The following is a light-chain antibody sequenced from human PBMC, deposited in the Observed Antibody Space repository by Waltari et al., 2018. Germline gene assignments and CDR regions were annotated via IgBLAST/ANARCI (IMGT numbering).Light chain of an antibody. V-gene: IGKV3D-15*01. Sequence: EIVMTQSPDTLSVSPGERATFSCRASQSVSSNLAWYQQKPGQAPRLLIDEASTRATSIPTRFRWRGAGTDFTLTISRLQSEDSAVYYCQQYNHWPPITFGQGTRLEIK. J-gene: IGKJ5*01. CDR1: QSVSSN. CDR3: QQYNHWPPIT. CDR2: EAS.